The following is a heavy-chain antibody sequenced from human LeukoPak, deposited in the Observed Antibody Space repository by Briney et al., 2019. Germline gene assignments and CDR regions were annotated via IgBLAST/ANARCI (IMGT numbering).Heavy chain of an antibody. CDR3: ARGHDFWSGYYSFDY. CDR2: IYYSGST. Sequence: KPSETLSLTCTVSGGSISSYYWSWIRQPPGKGLEWIGYIYYSGSTNYNPSLKSRVTISVDTSKNQFSLKLSSVTAADTAVYYCARGHDFWSGYYSFDYWGQGTLVTVSS. V-gene: IGHV4-59*01. D-gene: IGHD3-3*01. CDR1: GGSISSYY. J-gene: IGHJ4*02.